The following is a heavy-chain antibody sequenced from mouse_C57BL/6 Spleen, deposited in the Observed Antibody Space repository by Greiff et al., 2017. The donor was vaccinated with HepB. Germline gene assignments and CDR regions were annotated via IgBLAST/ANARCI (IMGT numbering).Heavy chain of an antibody. J-gene: IGHJ3*01. D-gene: IGHD2-4*01. CDR3: ARDRYDSEGFAY. V-gene: IGHV5-4*01. Sequence: EVKVVESGGGLVKPGGSLKLSCAASGFTFSSYAMSWVRQTPEKRLEWVATISDGGSYTYYPDNVKGRFTITRDNAKNNLYLQMSHLKSEDTAMYYCARDRYDSEGFAYWGKGTLVTVSA. CDR1: GFTFSSYA. CDR2: ISDGGSYT.